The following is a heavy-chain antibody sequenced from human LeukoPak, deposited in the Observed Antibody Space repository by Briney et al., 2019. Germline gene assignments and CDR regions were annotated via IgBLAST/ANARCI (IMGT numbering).Heavy chain of an antibody. Sequence: SETLSLTCAVYGGSFSGYYWSWIRQPPGKGLEWIGEINYSASTNYNPSLKSRVTISVDTSKNQFSLKLSSVTAADTAVYYCARGSYYYGSGSWGSKNWFDPWGQGTLVTVSS. CDR3: ARGSYYYGSGSWGSKNWFDP. CDR2: INYSAST. D-gene: IGHD3-10*01. CDR1: GGSFSGYY. J-gene: IGHJ5*02. V-gene: IGHV4-34*01.